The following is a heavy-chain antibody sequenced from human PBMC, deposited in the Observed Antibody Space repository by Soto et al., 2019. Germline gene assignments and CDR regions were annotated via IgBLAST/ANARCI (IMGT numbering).Heavy chain of an antibody. J-gene: IGHJ4*02. CDR1: GGSISSSY. CDR3: ARRWGSASDY. CDR2: IYYSGST. D-gene: IGHD2-15*01. V-gene: IGHV4-59*08. Sequence: QVQLQESGPGLVKPSETLSLTCTVSGGSISSSYWSWIRQPPGKGLEWIGYIYYSGSTNYNPSLKSRVTISVATSKYKLYLKLMSVTAADTAVYYCARRWGSASDYWGQGTLVTVSS.